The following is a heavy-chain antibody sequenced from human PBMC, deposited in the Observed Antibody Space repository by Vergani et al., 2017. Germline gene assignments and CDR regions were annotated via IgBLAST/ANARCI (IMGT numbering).Heavy chain of an antibody. CDR1: GYTFTSYA. J-gene: IGHJ3*02. D-gene: IGHD5-18*01. CDR3: ARDSPVGYIYGYDAFDI. Sequence: QVQLVQSGSELKKPGASVKVSCKASGYTFTSYAMNWVRQAPGQGLEWMGWINTNTGNPTYAQGFTGRFVFSLDTSVSTAYLQISSLKAEDTAVYYCARDSPVGYIYGYDAFDIWGQGTMVTVSS. CDR2: INTNTGNP. V-gene: IGHV7-4-1*02.